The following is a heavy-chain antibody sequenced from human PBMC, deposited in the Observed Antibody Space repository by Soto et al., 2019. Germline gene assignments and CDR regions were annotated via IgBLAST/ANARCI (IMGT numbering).Heavy chain of an antibody. J-gene: IGHJ5*02. D-gene: IGHD3-22*01. CDR3: ARDFFDSSDYTTNWFDP. Sequence: SETLSLTCSVSGDSISNSRFCWAWIRQPPGEGLEWIGSIYHTGNAYYNPSLKSRVTISVDTSKNQFSLKLTSVTAADAALYYCARDFFDSSDYTTNWFDPRGQGTLVTVSS. CDR1: GDSISNSRFC. CDR2: IYHTGNA. V-gene: IGHV4-39*01.